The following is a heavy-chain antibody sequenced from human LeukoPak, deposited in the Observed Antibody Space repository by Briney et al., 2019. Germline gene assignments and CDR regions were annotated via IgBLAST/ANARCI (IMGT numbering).Heavy chain of an antibody. CDR2: ISSSSSTI. Sequence: GGSLRLSCAASGFTFSSYSMNWVRQAPGKGQGWDSYISSSSSTIYYADSVQGRFTISRDNAQNYLYLQMNSLRAEDTAVNYGAIVGYYYDSSGYRPLRYWGQGTLVTVSS. CDR3: AIVGYYYDSSGYRPLRY. J-gene: IGHJ4*02. V-gene: IGHV3-48*01. CDR1: GFTFSSYS. D-gene: IGHD3-22*01.